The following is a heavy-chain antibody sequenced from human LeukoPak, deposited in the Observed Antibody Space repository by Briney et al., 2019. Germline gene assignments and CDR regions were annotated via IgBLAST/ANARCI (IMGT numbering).Heavy chain of an antibody. J-gene: IGHJ3*02. CDR2: IYYSGST. D-gene: IGHD6-19*01. V-gene: IGHV4-31*03. CDR3: ARGDSSGGWWGAFDI. Sequence: SETLSLTCTVSGGSISSGGYYWSWIRQHPGKGLEWIGYIYYSGSTYYNPSLKSRVTISVDTSKNQFSLKLSSVTAADTAVYYCARGDSSGGWWGAFDIWGQGTMVTVSS. CDR1: GGSISSGGYY.